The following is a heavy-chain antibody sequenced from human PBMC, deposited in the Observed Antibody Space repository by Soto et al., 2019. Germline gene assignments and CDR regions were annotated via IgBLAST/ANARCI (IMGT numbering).Heavy chain of an antibody. Sequence: SETLSLTCTVSGGSISSYYWSWIRQPPGKGLEWIGYIYYSGSTNYNPSLKSRVTISVDTSKNQFSLKLSSVTAADTAVYYCARGWRQLVPNWFDPWAREPWSPSPQ. J-gene: IGHJ5*02. CDR3: ARGWRQLVPNWFDP. CDR1: GGSISSYY. CDR2: IYYSGST. D-gene: IGHD6-6*01. V-gene: IGHV4-59*01.